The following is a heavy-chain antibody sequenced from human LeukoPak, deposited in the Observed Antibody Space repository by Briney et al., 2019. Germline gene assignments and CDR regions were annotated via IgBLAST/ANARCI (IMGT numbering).Heavy chain of an antibody. CDR2: IRYDGSNK. V-gene: IGHV3-30*02. D-gene: IGHD2-21*02. J-gene: IGHJ4*02. Sequence: GGSLRLFCAASGFTFSSYGMHWVRQAPGKGLEWVAFIRYDGSNKYYADSVKGRFTISRDNSKNTLYLQMNSLRAEDTAVYYCAKDRRAYCGGDCYPGYFDYWGQGTLVTVSS. CDR1: GFTFSSYG. CDR3: AKDRRAYCGGDCYPGYFDY.